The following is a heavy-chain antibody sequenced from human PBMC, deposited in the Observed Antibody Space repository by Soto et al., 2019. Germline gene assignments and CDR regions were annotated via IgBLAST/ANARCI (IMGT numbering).Heavy chain of an antibody. V-gene: IGHV3-23*01. Sequence: EVQLLESGGGLVQPGGSLSLSCAASGFTFSSYAMRWVRQAPGKGLEWVSAISGSGGSTYYADSVKGRFTFSRDNSKNTLSLQMNSLRAEDTAVYYCARRGIGAYFDYWGQGTLVTVSS. CDR1: GFTFSSYA. J-gene: IGHJ4*02. D-gene: IGHD3-16*01. CDR2: ISGSGGST. CDR3: ARRGIGAYFDY.